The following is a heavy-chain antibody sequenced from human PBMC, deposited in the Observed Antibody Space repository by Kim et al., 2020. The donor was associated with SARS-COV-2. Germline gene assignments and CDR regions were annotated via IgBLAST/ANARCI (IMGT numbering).Heavy chain of an antibody. Sequence: SETLSLTCTVSGGSVSSGSYYWSWIRQPPGKGLEWIGYIYYSGSTNYNPSLKSRVTISVDTSKNQFSLKLSSVTAADTAVYYCARSSTVTTEFDPWGQGTLVTVSS. D-gene: IGHD4-17*01. CDR2: IYYSGST. CDR1: GGSVSSGSYY. V-gene: IGHV4-61*01. CDR3: ARSSTVTTEFDP. J-gene: IGHJ5*02.